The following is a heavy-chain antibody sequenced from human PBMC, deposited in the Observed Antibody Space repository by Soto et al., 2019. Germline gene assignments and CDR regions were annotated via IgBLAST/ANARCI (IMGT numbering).Heavy chain of an antibody. CDR2: ISSSSSYI. D-gene: IGHD5-12*01. J-gene: IGHJ5*02. CDR1: GFTFSSYS. CDR3: ARENEVVWLRRLYNWFDP. V-gene: IGHV3-21*01. Sequence: EVQLVESGGGLVKPGGSLRLSCGASGFTFSSYSMNWVRQAPGKGLEWVSSISSSSSYIYYADSVKGRFTISRDNAKNSLFRQMNCLRDENPAVYYCARENEVVWLRRLYNWFDPWGQGTLVTVSS.